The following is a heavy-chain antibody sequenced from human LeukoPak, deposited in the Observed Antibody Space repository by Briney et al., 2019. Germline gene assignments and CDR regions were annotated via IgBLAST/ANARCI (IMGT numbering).Heavy chain of an antibody. Sequence: PSETLSLTCTVSGGSISSSSYYWDWIRQPPGKGLEWIGSIYYSGSTYYNPSLKSRVTISVDTSKNQLSLELTSVTAADTAVYYCARHIPRIAAAATGWFDPWGQGTLVTVSS. D-gene: IGHD6-13*01. J-gene: IGHJ5*02. V-gene: IGHV4-39*01. CDR2: IYYSGST. CDR1: GGSISSSSYY. CDR3: ARHIPRIAAAATGWFDP.